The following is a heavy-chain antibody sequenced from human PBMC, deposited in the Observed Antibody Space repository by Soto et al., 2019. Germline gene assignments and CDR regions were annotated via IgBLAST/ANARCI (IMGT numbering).Heavy chain of an antibody. Sequence: QFGWSLRLSCAASGFGFRSYVMNWVRQAPGKGLEWLSYTSSDGHATYYADSVKGRFTISRDNAKNSLYLQINSLRDEDTAVYYCARWTPIAAAGTPVAGYWGQGTLVTVAP. CDR1: GFGFRSYV. CDR3: ARWTPIAAAGTPVAGY. J-gene: IGHJ4*02. CDR2: TSSDGHAT. V-gene: IGHV3-48*02. D-gene: IGHD6-13*01.